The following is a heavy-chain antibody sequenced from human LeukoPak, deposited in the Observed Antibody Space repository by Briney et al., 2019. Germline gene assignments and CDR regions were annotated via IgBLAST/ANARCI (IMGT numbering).Heavy chain of an antibody. Sequence: KPSETLSLTCTVSGGSISSYYWSWIRQPPGKGLEWIGYIYYSGSTNYNPSLKSRVTISVDTSKNQFSLKLSSVTAADTAVYYCARDKGRLYYYMDVWGKGTTVTISS. CDR2: IYYSGST. CDR3: ARDKGRLYYYMDV. CDR1: GGSISSYY. J-gene: IGHJ6*03. V-gene: IGHV4-59*01.